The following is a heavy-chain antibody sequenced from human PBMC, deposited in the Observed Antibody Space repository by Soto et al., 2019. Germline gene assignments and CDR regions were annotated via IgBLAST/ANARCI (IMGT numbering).Heavy chain of an antibody. CDR2: ITAGGDGT. V-gene: IGHV3-23*01. Sequence: EVQVLESGGGLVQPGGSLRLSCEASGITFSNYMMTWIRQAPGKGLEWVTTITAGGDGTYYADSVKGRFTMCRDTSKNTMYLQMNSLRAEDTAVYYCAPHVYCSGGSCQYDAFAIRGQGTMVTVSS. D-gene: IGHD2-15*01. CDR3: APHVYCSGGSCQYDAFAI. CDR1: GITFSNYM. J-gene: IGHJ3*02.